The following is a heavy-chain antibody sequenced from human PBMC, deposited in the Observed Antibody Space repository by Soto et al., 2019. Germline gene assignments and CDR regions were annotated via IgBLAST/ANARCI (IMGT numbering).Heavy chain of an antibody. V-gene: IGHV3-53*01. CDR2: IYSGGST. CDR1: GFTVSSNY. J-gene: IGHJ3*02. CDR3: ARTPDYDFWSGHIAFDS. D-gene: IGHD3-3*01. Sequence: GGSLRLSCAASGFTVSSNYMSWVRQAPGKGLEWVSVIYSGGSTYYADSVKGRFTISRDNSKNTLYLQMNSLRAEDTAVYYCARTPDYDFWSGHIAFDSWGQGTMVTVSS.